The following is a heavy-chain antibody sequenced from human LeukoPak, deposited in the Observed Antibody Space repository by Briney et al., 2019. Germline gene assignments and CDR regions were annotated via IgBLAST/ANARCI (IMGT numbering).Heavy chain of an antibody. CDR3: ARWEGGSYYDFDY. V-gene: IGHV4-34*01. D-gene: IGHD1-26*01. J-gene: IGHJ4*02. Sequence: SETLSLTCAVYGGSFSGYYCSWIRQPPAKGLDGIGEINHSGSTNYNPSLKSRVTISVDTSKNQFSLKLSSVTAADTAVYYCARWEGGSYYDFDYWGQGTLVTVSS. CDR2: INHSGST. CDR1: GGSFSGYY.